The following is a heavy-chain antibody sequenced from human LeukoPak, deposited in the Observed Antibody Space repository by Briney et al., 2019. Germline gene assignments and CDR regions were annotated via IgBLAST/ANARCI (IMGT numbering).Heavy chain of an antibody. CDR2: TYFRSQWYQ. J-gene: IGHJ5*02. V-gene: IGHV6-1*01. D-gene: IGHD2-2*01. CDR3: SSGWALSS. CDR1: GDSVSSNIAA. Sequence: SQTLSLTCAISGDSVSSNIAAWNWIRQSPSRGLEWLGRTYFRSQWYQDYAVSVKGRITIDSDTSKNQFSLHLSSVTPGDTAVYYCSSGWALSSWGQGTLVTVSS.